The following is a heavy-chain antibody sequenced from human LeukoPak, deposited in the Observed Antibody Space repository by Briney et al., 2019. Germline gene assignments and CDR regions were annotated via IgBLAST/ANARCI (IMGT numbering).Heavy chain of an antibody. J-gene: IGHJ4*02. CDR2: IKKDGSEK. V-gene: IGHV3-7*01. CDR1: GFTFSSYW. Sequence: PGGSLRLSCAASGFTFSSYWMSWVRQAPGKGLEWVANIKKDGSEKYYVDSVKGRFTISRDNAKNSLYLQMNSLRAEDTAVYYCARGSRRYSSGWYREGIDYWGQGTLVTVSS. CDR3: ARGSRRYSSGWYREGIDY. D-gene: IGHD6-19*01.